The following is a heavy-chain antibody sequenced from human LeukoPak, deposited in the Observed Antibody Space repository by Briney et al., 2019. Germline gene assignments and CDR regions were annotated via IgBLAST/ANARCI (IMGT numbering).Heavy chain of an antibody. V-gene: IGHV4-59*08. Sequence: SETLSLTCTVSGGSISSYYWSWILQPPGKGLEWIGYIYYSGSTNYNPSLKSRVTISVDTSKNQFSLKLSSVTAADTAVYYCARPFYYYGMDVWGQGTTVTVSS. CDR2: IYYSGST. J-gene: IGHJ6*02. CDR1: GGSISSYY. CDR3: ARPFYYYGMDV.